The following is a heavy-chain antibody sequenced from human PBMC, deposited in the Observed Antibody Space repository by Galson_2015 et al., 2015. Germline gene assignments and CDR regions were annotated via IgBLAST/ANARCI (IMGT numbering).Heavy chain of an antibody. V-gene: IGHV3-7*03. CDR2: IKQDGSDT. J-gene: IGHJ4*02. Sequence: SLRLSCAASGFTFSKYWMLWVRQAPGKGPEWVATIKQDGSDTYYGDSMRGRFTISRDNAENSVYLQMNSLHAEDTAVYYCARDVPPRYSGYDWLNWGQGTLVTVSS. D-gene: IGHD5-12*01. CDR3: ARDVPPRYSGYDWLN. CDR1: GFTFSKYW.